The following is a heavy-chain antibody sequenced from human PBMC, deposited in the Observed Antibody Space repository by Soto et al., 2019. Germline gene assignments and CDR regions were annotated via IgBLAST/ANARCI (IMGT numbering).Heavy chain of an antibody. CDR2: ISGSGGST. J-gene: IGHJ4*02. CDR3: AKDLGELDIVATIAFDY. CDR1: GFTFSSYA. Sequence: GGSLRLSCAASGFTFSSYAMSWVRQAPGKGLEWVSAISGSGGSTYYADSVKGRFTISRDNSKNTLYLQMNSLRAEDKAVYYCAKDLGELDIVATIAFDYWGQGTLGNVSS. V-gene: IGHV3-23*01. D-gene: IGHD5-12*01.